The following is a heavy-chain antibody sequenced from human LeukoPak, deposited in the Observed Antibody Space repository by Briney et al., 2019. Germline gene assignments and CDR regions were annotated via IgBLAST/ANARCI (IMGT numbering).Heavy chain of an antibody. J-gene: IGHJ6*02. V-gene: IGHV1-58*02. Sequence: GTSVKVSCKASGFTFTSSAMQWVRQARGQRLEWIGWIVVGSGNTNYAQKFQERVTITRDMFTSTAYMELSSLRSEDTAVYYCAALPGYSSGWDLLEPMDVWGQGTTVTVSS. CDR2: IVVGSGNT. CDR3: AALPGYSSGWDLLEPMDV. D-gene: IGHD6-19*01. CDR1: GFTFTSSA.